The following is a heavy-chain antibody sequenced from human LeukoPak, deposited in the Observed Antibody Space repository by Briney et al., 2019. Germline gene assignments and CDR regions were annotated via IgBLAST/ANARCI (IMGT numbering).Heavy chain of an antibody. V-gene: IGHV3-30*03. J-gene: IGHJ4*02. Sequence: GGSLRLSCAASGFTFSSYGMHWVRQAPGKGLEWVAVISYDGSNKYYADSVKGRFTISRDNSKNTLYLQMNSLRAEDTAVYYCARESLSATPIFDFWGRGTLVTVSS. CDR2: ISYDGSNK. CDR1: GFTFSSYG. CDR3: ARESLSATPIFDF. D-gene: IGHD5-12*01.